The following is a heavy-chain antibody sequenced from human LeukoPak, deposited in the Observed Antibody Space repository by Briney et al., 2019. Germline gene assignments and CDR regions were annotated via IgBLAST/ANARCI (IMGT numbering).Heavy chain of an antibody. J-gene: IGHJ4*02. V-gene: IGHV3-74*01. CDR3: ERVTYYYDSSVYYYFDY. CDR1: GFTFSSYW. CDR2: INSDGSST. D-gene: IGHD3-22*01. Sequence: GGPLRLSCAASGFTFSSYWMHWVRQAPGKGLVWVSRINSDGSSTSYADSVKGRFTISRDNAKNTLYLQMNSLRAEDTAVYYCERVTYYYDSSVYYYFDYGGKEPLATVS.